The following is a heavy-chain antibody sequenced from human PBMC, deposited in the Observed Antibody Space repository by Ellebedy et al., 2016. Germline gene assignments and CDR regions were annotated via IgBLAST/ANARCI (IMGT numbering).Heavy chain of an antibody. Sequence: GESLKISXVASGFMFSSSGMTWVRQAPGKGLECFSAISTTGASSDYADSVKGRFTISRDNSKNTVYLQMNSLRAEDTAVYYCMNVGASDIWGQGTMVTVSS. CDR1: GFMFSSSG. V-gene: IGHV3-23*01. CDR3: MNVGASDI. CDR2: ISTTGASS. J-gene: IGHJ3*02. D-gene: IGHD1-26*01.